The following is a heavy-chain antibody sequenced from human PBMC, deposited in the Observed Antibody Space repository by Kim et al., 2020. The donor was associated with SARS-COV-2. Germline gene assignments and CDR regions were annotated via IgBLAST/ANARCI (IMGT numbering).Heavy chain of an antibody. CDR3: ARTSTDTTYFFDY. J-gene: IGHJ4*02. V-gene: IGHV4-31*03. CDR2: IYYSGST. D-gene: IGHD1-1*01. Sequence: SETLSRTCTVSGDSISGGGYYWSWIRQHPGKGLEWIGFIYYSGSTYYNPSLKTRITISVDTSTNQFSLNLSSVTAADTDFYYCARTSTDTTYFFDYWGQGALVTVSS. CDR1: GDSISGGGYY.